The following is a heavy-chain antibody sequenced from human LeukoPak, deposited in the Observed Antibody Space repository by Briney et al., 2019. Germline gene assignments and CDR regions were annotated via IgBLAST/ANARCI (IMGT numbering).Heavy chain of an antibody. D-gene: IGHD2-15*01. CDR3: ARCPTSGRRCYESDY. Sequence: ASVKVSCKASGYSFPIYGITWVRQAPGQGLEWMGWISPYNGNTNSAEKVQGRVTMTTDTSTTTAYMELRSLRSDDTAVYYCARCPTSGRRCYESDYWGQGTLVTVSS. CDR1: GYSFPIYG. J-gene: IGHJ4*02. CDR2: ISPYNGNT. V-gene: IGHV1-18*01.